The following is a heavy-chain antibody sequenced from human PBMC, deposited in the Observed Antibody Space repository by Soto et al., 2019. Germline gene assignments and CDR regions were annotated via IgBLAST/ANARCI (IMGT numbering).Heavy chain of an antibody. Sequence: GGSLRLSCAASGFTFDDYAMHWVRQAPGKGLEWVSGISWNSGSIGYADSVKGRFTISRDNAKNSLYLQMNSLRAEDTALYYCAKDGLQLELQNSWFDPWGQGTLVTVSS. CDR2: ISWNSGSI. CDR1: GFTFDDYA. V-gene: IGHV3-9*01. D-gene: IGHD1-7*01. J-gene: IGHJ5*02. CDR3: AKDGLQLELQNSWFDP.